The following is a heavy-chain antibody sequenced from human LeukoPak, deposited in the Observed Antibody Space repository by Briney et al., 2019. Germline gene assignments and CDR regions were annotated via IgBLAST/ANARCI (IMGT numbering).Heavy chain of an antibody. D-gene: IGHD5-12*01. J-gene: IGHJ4*02. CDR3: TRASGYEFDH. V-gene: IGHV1-8*01. CDR2: MNPNGGNT. CDR1: GYTFSSHD. Sequence: ASVKVSGKASGYTFSSHDINWVRQATGQGLEWMGWMNPNGGNTGHAQRFQGRLTMTRNTSITTAYMELSSLRSEDTAVYYCTRASGYEFDHWGQGTLVTVSS.